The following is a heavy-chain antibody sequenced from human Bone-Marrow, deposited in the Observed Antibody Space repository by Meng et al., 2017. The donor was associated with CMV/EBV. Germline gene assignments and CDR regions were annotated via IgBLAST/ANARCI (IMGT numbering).Heavy chain of an antibody. CDR2: IGTAGDT. V-gene: IGHV3-13*01. D-gene: IGHD6-19*01. CDR3: AKDIIAVAGTRNYYYYGMDV. J-gene: IGHJ6*02. CDR1: GFTFSSYD. Sequence: GGSLRLSCAASGFTFSSYDMHWVRQATGKGLEWVSAIGTAGDTYYPGSVKGRFTISRDNAKNSLYLQMNSLRAEDTALYYCAKDIIAVAGTRNYYYYGMDVWGQGTTVTVSS.